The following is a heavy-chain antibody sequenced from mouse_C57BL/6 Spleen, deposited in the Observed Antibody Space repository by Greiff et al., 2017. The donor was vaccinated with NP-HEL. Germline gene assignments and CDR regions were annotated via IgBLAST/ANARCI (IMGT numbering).Heavy chain of an antibody. CDR1: GYAFSSSW. V-gene: IGHV1-82*01. CDR3: ATLDWFAY. Sequence: VQLQQSGPELVKPGASVKISCKASGYAFSSSWMNWVKQRPGTGLEWIGRIYPGDGDTNYNGKFKGKATLTADKSSSTAYMQLSSLTSEDSAVYFCATLDWFAYWGQGTLVTVSA. J-gene: IGHJ3*01. CDR2: IYPGDGDT.